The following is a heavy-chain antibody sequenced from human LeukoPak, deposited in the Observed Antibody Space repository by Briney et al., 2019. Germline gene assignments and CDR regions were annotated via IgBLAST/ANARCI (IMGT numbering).Heavy chain of an antibody. CDR1: GFTFSSYA. CDR3: AKVGYDILTGYSN. Sequence: GGSLRLSCAASGFTFSSYAMSWVRQAPGKGLEWVSAISGSGGSTYYADSVKGRFTISRDNSKNTLYLRMNSLRAEDTAVYYCAKVGYDILTGYSNWGQGTLVTVSS. J-gene: IGHJ4*02. D-gene: IGHD3-9*01. CDR2: ISGSGGST. V-gene: IGHV3-23*01.